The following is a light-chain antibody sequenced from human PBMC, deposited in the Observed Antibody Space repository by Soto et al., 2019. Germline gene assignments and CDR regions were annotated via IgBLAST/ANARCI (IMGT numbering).Light chain of an antibody. CDR2: NNS. CDR3: AAGNYSLNGYV. CDR1: SSNIGTNA. J-gene: IGLJ1*01. V-gene: IGLV1-44*01. Sequence: QSVLTNPPSASGTPGQIVTSSFSGGSSNIGTNAVNWYQQLPGTAPNLLIYNNSQRPSGVPDRFSGSKSGTSASLAISGLQSEDESDYSCAAGNYSLNGYVSGNGTKVPVL.